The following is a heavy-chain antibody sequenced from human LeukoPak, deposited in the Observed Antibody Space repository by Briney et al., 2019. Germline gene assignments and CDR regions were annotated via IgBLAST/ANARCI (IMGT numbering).Heavy chain of an antibody. V-gene: IGHV1-46*01. D-gene: IGHD3-22*01. Sequence: ASVKVSCKASGYTFTSYYMHWVRQAPGQGLEWMGIINPSGGSTSYAQEFQGRVTMTRDTSTSTVYMELSSLRSEDTAVYYCASYDSSGYYLDYWGQGTLVTVSS. CDR3: ASYDSSGYYLDY. CDR2: INPSGGST. J-gene: IGHJ4*02. CDR1: GYTFTSYY.